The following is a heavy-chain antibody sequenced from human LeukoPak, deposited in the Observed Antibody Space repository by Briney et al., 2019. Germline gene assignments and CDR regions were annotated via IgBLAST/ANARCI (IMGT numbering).Heavy chain of an antibody. J-gene: IGHJ6*02. D-gene: IGHD6-19*01. CDR2: ISYDGSNK. CDR3: AKDTSSGPLYYGMDV. V-gene: IGHV3-30*18. Sequence: GRSLRLSCAASGFTFSSYGMHWVRQAPGKGLEWVAVISYDGSNKYYADSVKGRFTISRDNSKNTLYLQMNSLRAEDTAVYYCAKDTSSGPLYYGMDVWGQGTTVTVS. CDR1: GFTFSSYG.